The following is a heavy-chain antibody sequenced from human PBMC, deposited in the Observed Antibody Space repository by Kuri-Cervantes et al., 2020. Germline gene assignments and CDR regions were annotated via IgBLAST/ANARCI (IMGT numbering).Heavy chain of an antibody. Sequence: GGSLRLSCAASGFTFSSYGMHWVRQAPGKGLEWVAVISYDGSNKYYADSVKGRFTISRDNSKNTLYLQMNSLRAEDTAVYYCAKVQYYYDSSGYLFAYWGQGNLVTVSS. CDR2: ISYDGSNK. CDR1: GFTFSSYG. J-gene: IGHJ4*02. CDR3: AKVQYYYDSSGYLFAY. V-gene: IGHV3-30*18. D-gene: IGHD3-22*01.